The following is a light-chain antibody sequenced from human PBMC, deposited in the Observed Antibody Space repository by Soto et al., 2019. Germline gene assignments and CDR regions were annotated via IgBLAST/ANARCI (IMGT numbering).Light chain of an antibody. CDR2: WAS. CDR1: QSVLFNSNNKNY. Sequence: DIVMTQSPDSLAVSLGERATINCKSSQSVLFNSNNKNYLAWYQQKPGQPPNLLIFWASTRESGVPDRFSGSGSGTDFTLTISSLQAEDVAVHYCQQYYSTPPTFGPGTKVDIK. V-gene: IGKV4-1*01. J-gene: IGKJ3*01. CDR3: QQYYSTPPT.